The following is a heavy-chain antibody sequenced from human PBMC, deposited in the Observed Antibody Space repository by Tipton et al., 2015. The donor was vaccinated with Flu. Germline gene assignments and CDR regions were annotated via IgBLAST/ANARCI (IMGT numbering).Heavy chain of an antibody. J-gene: IGHJ6*02. CDR1: GGPLNTGAYY. V-gene: IGHV4-39*07. Sequence: TLSLTCTVSGGPLNTGAYYWAWIRQTPGEGLEWVGSAFYGWATYYNPSLKGRVTFSADASKNLFSLKMHSVTAADAAVYYCARESGGFDFLHFNGVDVWGHGTTVTVSS. CDR3: ARESGGFDFLHFNGVDV. CDR2: AFYGWAT. D-gene: IGHD5-12*01.